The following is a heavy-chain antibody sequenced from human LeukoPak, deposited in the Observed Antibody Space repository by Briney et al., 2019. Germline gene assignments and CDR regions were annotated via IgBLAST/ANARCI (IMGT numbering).Heavy chain of an antibody. CDR2: IIPILGIA. D-gene: IGHD3-22*01. CDR3: ARVHNTYYYDSSGPLGGAFDI. Sequence: ASVKVSCKASGGTFSSYAISWVRQAPGQGLEWMGRIIPILGIANYAQKFQGRVTITADKSTSTAYMELSSLRSEDTAVYYCARVHNTYYYDSSGPLGGAFDIWGQGTMVTVSS. CDR1: GGTFSSYA. J-gene: IGHJ3*02. V-gene: IGHV1-69*04.